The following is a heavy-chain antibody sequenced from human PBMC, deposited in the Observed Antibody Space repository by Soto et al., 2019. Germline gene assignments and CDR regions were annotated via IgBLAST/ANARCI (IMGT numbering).Heavy chain of an antibody. V-gene: IGHV3-64*01. Sequence: EVQLVESGGGLVQPGGSLRLSCAASGFTFSNYAMHWVRQAPGKGLEYVSAISSHGDSTYYANSVKGRFTISRDNSKNTLYLKMGSLRTEDMAVYYCARRDGYNSDYWGQGTLVTVSS. D-gene: IGHD5-12*01. CDR3: ARRDGYNSDY. CDR2: ISSHGDST. J-gene: IGHJ4*02. CDR1: GFTFSNYA.